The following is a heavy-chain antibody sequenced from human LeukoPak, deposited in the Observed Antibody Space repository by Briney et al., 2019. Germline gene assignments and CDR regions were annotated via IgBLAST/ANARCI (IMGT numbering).Heavy chain of an antibody. J-gene: IGHJ4*02. CDR1: GFTFSSYE. D-gene: IGHD6-6*01. CDR2: ISSSGSTI. Sequence: GGSLRLSCAASGFTFSSYEMNWVRQAPGKGLEWVSYISSSGSTICYADSVKGRFTISRDNAKNSLYLQMSSLRAEDTAVYYCARDEGIAARLFDYWGQGTLVTVSS. V-gene: IGHV3-48*03. CDR3: ARDEGIAARLFDY.